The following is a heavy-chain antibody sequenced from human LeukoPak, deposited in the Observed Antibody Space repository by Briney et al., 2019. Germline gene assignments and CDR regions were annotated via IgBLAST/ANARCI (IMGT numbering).Heavy chain of an antibody. V-gene: IGHV3-7*01. CDR2: INQDGSDK. CDR1: GFTFSSYW. Sequence: GGSLRLSCAASGFTFSSYWMSWVRQAPGKGLEWVAKINQDGSDKYYVDSVKGRFTIPRDNAKNSLYLQMNSLRAEDTAVYYCASFLSSGYYQTWYDPWGQGALVAVSS. CDR3: ASFLSSGYYQTWYDP. J-gene: IGHJ5*02. D-gene: IGHD3-22*01.